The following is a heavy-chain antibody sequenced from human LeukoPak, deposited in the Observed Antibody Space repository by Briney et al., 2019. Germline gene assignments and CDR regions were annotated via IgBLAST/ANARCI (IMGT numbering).Heavy chain of an antibody. CDR3: ARDGGIVGAETPLDFDY. V-gene: IGHV1-18*01. Sequence: ASVKVSCTASGYTFTSYGISWVRQAPGQGLEWMGWISAYNGNTNYAQKLQGRVTMTTDTSTSTAYMELRSLRSDDTALYYCARDGGIVGAETPLDFDYWGQGTLVTASS. CDR2: ISAYNGNT. CDR1: GYTFTSYG. D-gene: IGHD1-26*01. J-gene: IGHJ4*02.